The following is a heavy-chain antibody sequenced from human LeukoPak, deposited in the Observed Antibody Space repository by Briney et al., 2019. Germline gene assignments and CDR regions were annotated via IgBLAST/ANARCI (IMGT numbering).Heavy chain of an antibody. V-gene: IGHV4-34*01. CDR2: INRG. CDR1: GGSFSEYY. Sequence: SDTLSLTCAVYGGSFSEYYWTWIRQAPGKGLEWIGEINRGDYNPSLKSRVTISVDTSKNQFSLKLTSVTAADTGVYYCARGSSHFDKWGQGTLVTVSS. J-gene: IGHJ4*02. CDR3: ARGSSHFDK.